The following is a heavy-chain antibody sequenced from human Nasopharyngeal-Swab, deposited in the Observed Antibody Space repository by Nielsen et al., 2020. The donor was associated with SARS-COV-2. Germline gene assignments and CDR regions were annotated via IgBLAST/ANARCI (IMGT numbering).Heavy chain of an antibody. V-gene: IGHV3-23*01. D-gene: IGHD6-13*01. CDR3: AKELRTRGAYSSSWYDWFDP. CDR2: ISGSGGST. CDR1: GFTFSSYA. J-gene: IGHJ5*02. Sequence: GESLKISCAASGFTFSSYAMSWVRQAPGKGLEWVSAISGSGGSTYYADSVKGRFTISRDNSKNTLYLQMNSLRAEDTAVYYCAKELRTRGAYSSSWYDWFDPWSQGTLVTVSS.